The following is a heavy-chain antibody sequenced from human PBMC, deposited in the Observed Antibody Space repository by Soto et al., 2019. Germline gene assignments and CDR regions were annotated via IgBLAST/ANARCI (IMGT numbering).Heavy chain of an antibody. CDR2: ISGSGGST. Sequence: PGGSLRLSCAASGFTVSSNYMSWVRQAPGKGLEWVSAISGSGGSTYYADSVKGRFTISRDNSKNTLYLQMNSLRAQDTALYYCAKDEDTVTTHYYYGMDVWGQGTTVTVSS. V-gene: IGHV3-23*01. J-gene: IGHJ6*02. CDR3: AKDEDTVTTHYYYGMDV. CDR1: GFTVSSNY. D-gene: IGHD4-17*01.